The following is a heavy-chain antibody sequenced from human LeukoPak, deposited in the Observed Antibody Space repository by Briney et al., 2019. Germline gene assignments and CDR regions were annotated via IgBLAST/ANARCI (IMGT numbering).Heavy chain of an antibody. V-gene: IGHV4-59*01. CDR2: FHYSGST. Sequence: PSETLSLTCTVSGGSISSYYWNWVRQPPRKGLEWIGSFHYSGSTNYSPSLKSRVTILVDTSKNQFSVKLRSVTAADTAVYYCARDRYGGLNWFDPWGQGTLLTVSS. CDR3: ARDRYGGLNWFDP. CDR1: GGSISSYY. D-gene: IGHD4-23*01. J-gene: IGHJ5*02.